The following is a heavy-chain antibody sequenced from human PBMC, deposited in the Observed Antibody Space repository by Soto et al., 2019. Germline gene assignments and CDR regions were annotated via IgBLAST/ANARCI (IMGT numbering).Heavy chain of an antibody. V-gene: IGHV4-30-2*01. CDR3: ARDPNGYSYGL. CDR1: GGSISSGGYS. Sequence: PSETLSLTCAVSGGSISSGGYSWSWIRQPPGKGLEWIGYIYHSGSTNYNPSLKSRVTISLDTSKNQFSLKLTSVTTADTAFYFCARDPNGYSYGLWGQGTLVTVSS. D-gene: IGHD5-18*01. CDR2: IYHSGST. J-gene: IGHJ4*02.